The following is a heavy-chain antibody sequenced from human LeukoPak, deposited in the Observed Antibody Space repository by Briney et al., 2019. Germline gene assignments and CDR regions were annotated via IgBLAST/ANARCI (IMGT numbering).Heavy chain of an antibody. V-gene: IGHV3-23*01. CDR3: AIMHGYYDGSGFWVQ. D-gene: IGHD3-22*01. CDR2: ISPSGDRT. Sequence: GGSLLLSCAASGFTFSSYAMSWVRQAPGKGLEWVSFISPSGDRTSNADSVEGRFTISRDNTRNTLYLQMNSLRDEDTGVYYCAIMHGYYDGSGFWVQWGQGTLVTVSS. CDR1: GFTFSSYA. J-gene: IGHJ4*02.